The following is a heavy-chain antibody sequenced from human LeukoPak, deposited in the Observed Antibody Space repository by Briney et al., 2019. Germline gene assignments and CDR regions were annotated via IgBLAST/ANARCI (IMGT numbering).Heavy chain of an antibody. CDR1: GGSISSSSYY. J-gene: IGHJ4*02. D-gene: IGHD5-18*01. Sequence: SETLSLTCTVSGGSISSSSYYWGWIRQPPGKGLEWIGSIYYSGSTYYNPSLKSRVTISVDTSKNQFSLKLSSVTAADTAVYYCARMGKGYSYGYIDYWGQGTLVTVSS. V-gene: IGHV4-39*07. CDR2: IYYSGST. CDR3: ARMGKGYSYGYIDY.